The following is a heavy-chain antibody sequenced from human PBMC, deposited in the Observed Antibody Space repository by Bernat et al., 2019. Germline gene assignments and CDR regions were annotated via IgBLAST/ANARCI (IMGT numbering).Heavy chain of an antibody. CDR3: ARHRMMNWFDP. D-gene: IGHD3-16*01. CDR1: GYSFTSYW. Sequence: EVQLVQSGAEVKKPGESLGISCKGSGYSFTSYWITWVRQMPGKGLEWMGRIGPSDSYTNYSPSFQGPVTISADKSISTAYLQWSSLKASDTAMYYCARHRMMNWFDPWGQGTLVTVSS. J-gene: IGHJ5*02. V-gene: IGHV5-10-1*01. CDR2: IGPSDSYT.